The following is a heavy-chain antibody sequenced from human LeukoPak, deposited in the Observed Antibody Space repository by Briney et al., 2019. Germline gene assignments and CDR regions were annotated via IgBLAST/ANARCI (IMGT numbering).Heavy chain of an antibody. V-gene: IGHV4-4*02. D-gene: IGHD3-16*01. Sequence: SETLSLTCAVSGGSISSSNWWSWVRQPPGKGLEWIGEIYHSGSTNYNPSLKSRVTISVDKSKNQFSLKLSSVTAADTAVYYCASYDYVWGSRGPDWFDPWGQGTLVTVSS. CDR1: GGSISSSNW. CDR3: ASYDYVWGSRGPDWFDP. CDR2: IYHSGST. J-gene: IGHJ5*02.